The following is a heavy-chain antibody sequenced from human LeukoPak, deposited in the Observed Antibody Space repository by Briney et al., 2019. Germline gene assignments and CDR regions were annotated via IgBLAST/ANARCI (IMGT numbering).Heavy chain of an antibody. Sequence: SETLSLTCAVYGGSFSGYYWSWIRQPPGKGLEWIGEINHSGSTNYNPSLKSRVTISVDTSKNQFSLKLSSVTAADTAVYYCARGRGYCSSTSCYKYFDYWGQGTLVTVSP. CDR3: ARGRGYCSSTSCYKYFDY. J-gene: IGHJ4*02. CDR1: GGSFSGYY. V-gene: IGHV4-34*01. CDR2: INHSGST. D-gene: IGHD2-2*02.